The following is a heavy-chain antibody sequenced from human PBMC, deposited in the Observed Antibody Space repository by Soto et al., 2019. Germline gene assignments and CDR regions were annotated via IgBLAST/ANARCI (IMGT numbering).Heavy chain of an antibody. V-gene: IGHV1-69*06. Sequence: SVKVSCKASGGTFSSDVISWVRQAPGQGLELMGGIIPIFDTTDYAQKFQGRVAQNFQGRITITADKSTSTAYMELSSLRSEDTAVYYCARGSTPSITILGVIIAPYYYYDMDVWGQGTTVTVYS. CDR2: IIPIFDTT. J-gene: IGHJ6*02. CDR3: ARGSTPSITILGVIIAPYYYYDMDV. CDR1: GGTFSSDV. D-gene: IGHD3-3*01.